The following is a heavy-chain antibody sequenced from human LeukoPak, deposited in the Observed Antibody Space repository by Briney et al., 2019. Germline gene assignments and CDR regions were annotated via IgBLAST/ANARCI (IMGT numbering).Heavy chain of an antibody. Sequence: GASVKVSCKASGYTFTSYDINWVRQAPGQGLEWMGWMNPNSGNTGYAQKFQGRVTMTRNTSISTAYMELSSLRSEDTAVYYCARGRAVRGVITFNWFDPWGQGTLVTVSS. CDR2: MNPNSGNT. V-gene: IGHV1-8*01. J-gene: IGHJ5*02. D-gene: IGHD3-10*01. CDR1: GYTFTSYD. CDR3: ARGRAVRGVITFNWFDP.